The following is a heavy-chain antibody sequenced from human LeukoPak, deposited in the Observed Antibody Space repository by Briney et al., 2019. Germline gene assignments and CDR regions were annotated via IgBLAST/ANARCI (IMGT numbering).Heavy chain of an antibody. CDR3: ARGLTSSTSYATLKNWFDP. CDR2: IYYSGST. Sequence: SETLSLTCTVSGGSISSYYWSWIRQPPGKGLEGIGYIYYSGSTNYNPSLKSRVTISVDTSKNQFSLKLSSVTAADTAVYYCARGLTSSTSYATLKNWFDPWGQGTLVTVSS. V-gene: IGHV4-59*12. CDR1: GGSISSYY. D-gene: IGHD2-2*01. J-gene: IGHJ5*02.